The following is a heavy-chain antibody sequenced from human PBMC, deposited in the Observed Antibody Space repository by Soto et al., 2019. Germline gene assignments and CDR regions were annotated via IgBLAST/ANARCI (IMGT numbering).Heavy chain of an antibody. J-gene: IGHJ3*02. D-gene: IGHD3-22*01. CDR3: ARARYYYDSSGYYPDAFDI. Sequence: SQTLSLTCVISGYSVSSNRAAWTLIRQSASIGLAWLGRTYYRPNGYSDYAVSVKSQITITPDTSKNQFSLQLNSVTPEDTAVYYCARARYYYDSSGYYPDAFDIWGQGTMVTVSS. CDR1: GYSVSSNRAA. V-gene: IGHV6-1*01. CDR2: TYYRPNGYS.